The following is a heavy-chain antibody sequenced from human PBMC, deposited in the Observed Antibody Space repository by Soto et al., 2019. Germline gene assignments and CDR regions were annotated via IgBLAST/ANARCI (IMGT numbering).Heavy chain of an antibody. CDR2: ISAYNGNT. CDR1: GYTFTSYG. CDR3: ARLNAYYDILIGYSPKIVFDY. D-gene: IGHD3-9*01. J-gene: IGHJ4*02. Sequence: QVQLVQSGVEVKKPGASVKVSCKASGYTFTSYGISWVRQAPGQGLEWMGWISAYNGNTNYAQKLQGRVTMTTDTSTSTAYMELRSLRSDDTAAYYCARLNAYYDILIGYSPKIVFDYWGQGTLVTVSS. V-gene: IGHV1-18*01.